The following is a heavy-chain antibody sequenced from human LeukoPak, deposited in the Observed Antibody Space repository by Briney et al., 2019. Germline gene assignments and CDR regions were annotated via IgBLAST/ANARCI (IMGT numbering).Heavy chain of an antibody. Sequence: PSETLFLTCAVSGGSISSGGYSWSWIRQPPGKGLEWIGYIYHSGSTYYNPSLKSRVTISVDRSKNQFSLKLSSVTAADTAVYYCARARGPNWFDPWGQGTLVTVSS. CDR1: GGSISSGGYS. J-gene: IGHJ5*02. V-gene: IGHV4-30-2*01. D-gene: IGHD3/OR15-3a*01. CDR3: ARARGPNWFDP. CDR2: IYHSGST.